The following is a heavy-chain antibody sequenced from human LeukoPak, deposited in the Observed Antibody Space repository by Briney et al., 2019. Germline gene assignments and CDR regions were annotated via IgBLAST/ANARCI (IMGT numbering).Heavy chain of an antibody. V-gene: IGHV4-59*02. CDR2: MYYSGST. J-gene: IGHJ4*02. CDR1: GFTVSSNY. Sequence: GSLRLSCAASGFTVSSNYMSWVRQPPGKGLEWIGYMYYSGSTSYNPSLKSRVTISVDTSKNQFSLILSSVTAADTAVYYCARRSGWYWGFDYWGQGTLVTVSS. CDR3: ARRSGWYWGFDY. D-gene: IGHD6-19*01.